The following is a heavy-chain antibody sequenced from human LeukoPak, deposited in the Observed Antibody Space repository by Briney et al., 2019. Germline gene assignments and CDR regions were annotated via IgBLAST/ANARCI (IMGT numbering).Heavy chain of an antibody. CDR2: ISSSSYI. Sequence: PGGSLRLSCAASGFTFSSYSMNWVRQAPGKGLEWVSSISSSSYIYYADSVKGRFTISRDNAKNSLYLQMNSLRAEDTAVYYCAREGSARTIDYWGQGTLVTVSS. D-gene: IGHD2-15*01. CDR1: GFTFSSYS. J-gene: IGHJ4*02. V-gene: IGHV3-21*01. CDR3: AREGSARTIDY.